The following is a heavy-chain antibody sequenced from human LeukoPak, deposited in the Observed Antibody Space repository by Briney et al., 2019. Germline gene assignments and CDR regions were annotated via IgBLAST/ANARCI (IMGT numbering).Heavy chain of an antibody. J-gene: IGHJ4*02. D-gene: IGHD3-16*01. CDR2: MSFDGSDE. CDR1: GFTFSSYG. Sequence: GGSLRLSCEASGFTFSSYGMHWVRQAPGKGLEWVALMSFDGSDENYADSVKGRFTIFRDNSKNTLYLQMNSLRAEDTALYYCAKDHDSYVDYWGQGTLVTVSS. V-gene: IGHV3-30*18. CDR3: AKDHDSYVDY.